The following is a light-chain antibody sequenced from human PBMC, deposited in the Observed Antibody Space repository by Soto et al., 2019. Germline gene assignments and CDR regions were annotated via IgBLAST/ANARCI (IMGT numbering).Light chain of an antibody. Sequence: EVVLTQSPDILSLSPGEGATLSCRASQSVSVNFAWYQQKPGQAPRPLIYSASDRAPGIPARFSGSGSGTDFTLTISSLEPEDFAVYYCQQRSTWPLTFGGGTKVDIK. CDR2: SAS. V-gene: IGKV3-11*01. CDR1: QSVSVN. J-gene: IGKJ4*01. CDR3: QQRSTWPLT.